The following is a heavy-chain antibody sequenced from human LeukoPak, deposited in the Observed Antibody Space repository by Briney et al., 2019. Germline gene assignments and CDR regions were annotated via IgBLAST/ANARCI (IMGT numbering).Heavy chain of an antibody. D-gene: IGHD2-15*01. CDR1: GYTFTSYG. CDR2: ISAYNGNT. J-gene: IGHJ4*02. Sequence: ASVKVSCKASGYTFTSYGISWVRQAPGQGLEWMGWISAYNGNTNYAQKLQGRVTITRDTSASTAYMELSSLRSEDTAVYYCARVPSYCSGGSCLFDYWGQGTLVTVSS. V-gene: IGHV1-18*01. CDR3: ARVPSYCSGGSCLFDY.